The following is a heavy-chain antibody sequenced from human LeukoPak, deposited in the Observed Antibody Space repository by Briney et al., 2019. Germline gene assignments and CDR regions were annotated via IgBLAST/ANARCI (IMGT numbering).Heavy chain of an antibody. CDR3: AKDPFFDY. CDR2: IYTGGST. Sequence: PGGSLRLSCAASGFTVSSNYMSWVRQAPGKGLEWVSLIYTGGSTYYAVSVKGRFTISRDNSKNTLYLQMNSLRAEDTAIYYCAKDPFFDYWGQGTLVTASS. CDR1: GFTVSSNY. V-gene: IGHV3-53*01. J-gene: IGHJ4*02.